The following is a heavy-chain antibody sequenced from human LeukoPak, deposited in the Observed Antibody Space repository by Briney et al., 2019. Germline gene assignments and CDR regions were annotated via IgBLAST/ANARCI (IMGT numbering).Heavy chain of an antibody. Sequence: PGGSLRLSCAAAGFIFSNYWMTWVRQAPGEGLEWKAHIRQGGSERHYVDSVKDRFTISRDNAKNSLDLQMDSLRAEDTAVYYCARDWGSTGYDLYDSWGQGTLVTVSS. CDR3: ARDWGSTGYDLYDS. V-gene: IGHV3-7*01. CDR2: IRQGGSER. D-gene: IGHD5-12*01. CDR1: GFIFSNYW. J-gene: IGHJ4*02.